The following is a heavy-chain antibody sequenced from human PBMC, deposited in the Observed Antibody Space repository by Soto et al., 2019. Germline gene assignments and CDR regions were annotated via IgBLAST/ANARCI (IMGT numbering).Heavy chain of an antibody. J-gene: IGHJ4*02. D-gene: IGHD2-2*01. CDR3: ARWGTAAPTKSFDY. Sequence: PSETLSLTCTVSDGSISSGGYYWSWIRQHPGKGLEWIGYIYYSGSTYYNPSLKSRVTISVDTSKNQFSLKLSSVTAADTAVYYCARWGTAAPTKSFDYWGQGTLVTVSS. V-gene: IGHV4-31*02. CDR2: IYYSGST. CDR1: DGSISSGGYY.